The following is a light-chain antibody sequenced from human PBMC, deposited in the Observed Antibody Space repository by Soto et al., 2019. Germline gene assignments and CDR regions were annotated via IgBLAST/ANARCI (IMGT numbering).Light chain of an antibody. Sequence: DIQMTQSPTSLSASVGDRVTITCRASQGIRNYVDWYQQIPGKAPKLLIYAASTLQSGVPSRFSGSGSGTDFTLAITGQQPEDVAAYSCQKYSSVPVFGPGTKVEIK. CDR1: QGIRNY. CDR2: AAS. CDR3: QKYSSVPV. J-gene: IGKJ3*01. V-gene: IGKV1-27*01.